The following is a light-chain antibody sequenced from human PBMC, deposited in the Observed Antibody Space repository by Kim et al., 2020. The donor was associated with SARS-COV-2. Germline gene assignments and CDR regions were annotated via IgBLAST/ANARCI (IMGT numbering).Light chain of an antibody. J-gene: IGKJ2*03. V-gene: IGKV1-5*03. Sequence: LSASVGDRVTITCRASQSISTWLGWYQQKPGKAPKLLIYKASSLESGVPSRFSGSGSGTEFTLTISSLQPDDFATYYCQQYNSYSSFGQGTKLEI. CDR1: QSISTW. CDR2: KAS. CDR3: QQYNSYSS.